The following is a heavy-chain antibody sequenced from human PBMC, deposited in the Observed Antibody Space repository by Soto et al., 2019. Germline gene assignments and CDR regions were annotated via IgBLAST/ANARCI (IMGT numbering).Heavy chain of an antibody. D-gene: IGHD3-10*01. J-gene: IGHJ4*02. CDR3: AGDQYYYASGF. CDR2: ISGGGSTT. CDR1: GFRFSDHY. Sequence: PGGSLRLSCAASGFRFSDHYMTWIRQAPGKGLEWVSKISGGGSTTYYADSVKGRFTVSRDNAKNSLYLQMNSLRAEDTAVYYCAGDQYYYASGFWGQGTLVTVS. V-gene: IGHV3-11*01.